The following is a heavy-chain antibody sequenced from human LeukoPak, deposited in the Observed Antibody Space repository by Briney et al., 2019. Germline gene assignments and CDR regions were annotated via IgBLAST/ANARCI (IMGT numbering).Heavy chain of an antibody. CDR2: IKEDGSDK. CDR3: ARFNWNYGFFDY. J-gene: IGHJ4*02. V-gene: IGHV3-7*01. Sequence: GGSLRLSCAASGFTLSSYFMIWVRQAPGKGLEWVATIKEDGSDKYYVDSVKGRFTISRDNAKSSLFLQMNTLRAEDTAVYSCARFNWNYGFFDYWGQGTLVTVSS. D-gene: IGHD1-7*01. CDR1: GFTLSSYF.